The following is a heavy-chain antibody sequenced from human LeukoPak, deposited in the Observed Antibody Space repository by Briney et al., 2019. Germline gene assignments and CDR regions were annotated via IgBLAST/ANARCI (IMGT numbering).Heavy chain of an antibody. J-gene: IGHJ6*03. CDR2: ISGSGGST. D-gene: IGHD2-15*01. CDR1: GFIFSSYA. Sequence: GGSLRLSCAASGFIFSSYAMSWVRQAPGKGLEWVSGISGSGGSTNYADSVKGRFTISRDNSKNTLYLQMNSLRAEDTAVYYCAKGAAGGYYYYYMDVWGKGTTVTVSS. CDR3: AKGAAGGYYYYYMDV. V-gene: IGHV3-23*01.